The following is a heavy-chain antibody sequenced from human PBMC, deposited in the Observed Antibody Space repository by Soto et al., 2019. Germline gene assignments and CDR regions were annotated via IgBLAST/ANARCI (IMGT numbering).Heavy chain of an antibody. Sequence: ASLKVSCKASGYTFTSYGISWVRQAPGQGLEWMGWISAYNGNTNYAQKLQGRVTMTTDTSTSTAYMELRSLRSDDTAVYYCARSPRITIFGVVPYSGYYYYMDVWGKGTTVTVSS. V-gene: IGHV1-18*01. J-gene: IGHJ6*03. D-gene: IGHD3-3*01. CDR3: ARSPRITIFGVVPYSGYYYYMDV. CDR2: ISAYNGNT. CDR1: GYTFTSYG.